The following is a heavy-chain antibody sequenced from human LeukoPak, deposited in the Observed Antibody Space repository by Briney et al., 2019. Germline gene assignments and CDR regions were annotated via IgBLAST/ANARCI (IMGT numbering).Heavy chain of an antibody. CDR2: IGSSSSYI. D-gene: IGHD3-10*01. Sequence: PGGSLRLSCAASGFTFSSCSMNWVRQAPGKGLEWVSSIGSSSSYIYYADSVKGRFTISRDNAKNSLYLQMNSLRAEDTAVYYCARAGMVRGVIWGQGTLVTVSS. J-gene: IGHJ4*02. CDR3: ARAGMVRGVI. CDR1: GFTFSSCS. V-gene: IGHV3-21*01.